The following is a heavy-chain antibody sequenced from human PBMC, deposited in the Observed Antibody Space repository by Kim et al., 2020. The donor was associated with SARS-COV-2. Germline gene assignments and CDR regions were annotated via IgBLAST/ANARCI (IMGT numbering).Heavy chain of an antibody. CDR3: AKDDSGYDSLAAAGDY. CDR1: GFTFSSYA. V-gene: IGHV3-23*01. J-gene: IGHJ4*02. D-gene: IGHD5-12*01. CDR2: ISGSGGST. Sequence: GGSLRLSCAASGFTFSSYAMSWVRQAPGKGLEWVSAISGSGGSTYYADSVKGRFTISRDNSKNTLYLQMNSLRAEDTAVYYCAKDDSGYDSLAAAGDYWGQGTLVTVSS.